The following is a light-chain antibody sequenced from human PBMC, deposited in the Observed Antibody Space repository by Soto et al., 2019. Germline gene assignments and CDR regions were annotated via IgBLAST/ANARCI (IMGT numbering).Light chain of an antibody. J-gene: IGKJ1*01. V-gene: IGKV1-39*01. CDR3: QQAYGAPPT. Sequence: DIQMTQTPSSLSAYVGDRVTITCRASQSITTYLNWYQQTSGEAPKLLIYAAARLQTGVPSRFSGSGSGTDFTLTISSLQPEDFATYYCQQAYGAPPTFGQGTKVDIK. CDR2: AAA. CDR1: QSITTY.